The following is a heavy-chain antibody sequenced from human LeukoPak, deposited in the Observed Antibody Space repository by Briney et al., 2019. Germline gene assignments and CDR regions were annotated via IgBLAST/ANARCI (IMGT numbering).Heavy chain of an antibody. V-gene: IGHV4-30-4*08. D-gene: IGHD2-15*01. Sequence: PSQTLSLTCTVSGGSISNGVYYWSWIRQHPGKGLEWIGYIYYSGSTYYSPSLKSRLTMSVDTSKNQFSLKLSSVTAADTAVYYCARLVVAAFYYFDYWGQGTLVTVSS. J-gene: IGHJ4*02. CDR3: ARLVVAAFYYFDY. CDR1: GGSISNGVYY. CDR2: IYYSGST.